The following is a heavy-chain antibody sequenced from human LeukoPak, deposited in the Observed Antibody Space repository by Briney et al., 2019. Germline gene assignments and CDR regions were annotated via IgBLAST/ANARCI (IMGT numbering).Heavy chain of an antibody. Sequence: SETLSLTCTVSGSSISNYYWTGIRQPAGKGLEWIGRIYTSWGTNYNPSLKTRVTMSVDTSKNQVSLKLSSVTAADTAMYYCARAAEYSSGWYLFDYWGQGILVTVSA. V-gene: IGHV4-4*07. J-gene: IGHJ4*02. CDR2: IYTSWGT. CDR1: GSSISNYY. CDR3: ARAAEYSSGWYLFDY. D-gene: IGHD6-19*01.